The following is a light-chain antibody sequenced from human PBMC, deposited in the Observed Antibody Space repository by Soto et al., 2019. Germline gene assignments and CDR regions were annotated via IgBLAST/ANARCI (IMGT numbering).Light chain of an antibody. J-gene: IGKJ5*01. V-gene: IGKV1-12*01. CDR3: QQAASFPIT. CDR1: QGIKNW. Sequence: DIQMAQSPSYVSASVGDRVTITCRASQGIKNWLAWYQQKPGKAPNLLIYTGSSLQSGVPSRFSGSGSGTDSTLTINSLQPEDFATYYCQQAASFPITFGQGTRLEIK. CDR2: TGS.